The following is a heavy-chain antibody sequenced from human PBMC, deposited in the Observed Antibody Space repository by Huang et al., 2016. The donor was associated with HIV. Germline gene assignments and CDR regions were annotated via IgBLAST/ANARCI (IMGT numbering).Heavy chain of an antibody. CDR3: ARAVYDDDILTGIIDV. J-gene: IGHJ6*03. Sequence: PGSSVKVSCKASGGTFSNFGITWVRQAPRQGLEWMGGIIPMLGTANYAQRFQGRVTITADGSASTAYMELRGLRSADTAIYCCARAVYDDDILTGIIDVWGEGTTVTVSS. CDR2: IIPMLGTA. D-gene: IGHD3-9*01. V-gene: IGHV1-69*13. CDR1: GGTFSNFG.